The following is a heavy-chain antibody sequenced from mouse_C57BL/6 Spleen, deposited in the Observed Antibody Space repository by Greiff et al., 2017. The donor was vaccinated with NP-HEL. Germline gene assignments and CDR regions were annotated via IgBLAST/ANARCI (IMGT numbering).Heavy chain of an antibody. Sequence: VQLQQSGPELVKPGASVKIPCKASGYTFTDYNMDWVKQSHGKSLEWIGDINPNNGGTIYNQKFKGKATLTVDKSSSTAYMELRSLTSEDTAVYYCARVYYDYDGPYYFDYWGQGTTLTVSS. CDR2: INPNNGGT. V-gene: IGHV1-18*01. CDR1: GYTFTDYN. J-gene: IGHJ2*01. D-gene: IGHD2-4*01. CDR3: ARVYYDYDGPYYFDY.